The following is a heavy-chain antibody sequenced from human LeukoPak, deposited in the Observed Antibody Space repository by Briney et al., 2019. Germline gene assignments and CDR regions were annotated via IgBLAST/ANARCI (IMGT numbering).Heavy chain of an antibody. J-gene: IGHJ6*02. CDR1: GFTFSSYG. CDR2: ISYDGSNK. V-gene: IGHV3-30*03. D-gene: IGHD1-26*01. CDR3: ARVGAPLGYHYYGMDV. Sequence: PGGSLRLSCAASGFTFSSYGMHWVRQAPGKGLEWVAVISYDGSNKYYADSVKGRFTISRDNSKNTLYLQMNSLRAEDTAVYYCARVGAPLGYHYYGMDVWGQGTTVTVSS.